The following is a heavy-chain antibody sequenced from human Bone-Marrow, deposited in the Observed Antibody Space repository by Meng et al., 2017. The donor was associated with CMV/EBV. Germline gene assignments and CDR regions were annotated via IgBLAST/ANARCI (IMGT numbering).Heavy chain of an antibody. CDR1: DGSISNYY. D-gene: IGHD3-22*01. Sequence: SETLSLTCTVSDGSISNYYWNWIRQPPGKGLEWIGYIYYTGSTNYNPSLKSRVTISLDTSKNQFSLKLSSVTAADTAVYYCARVDYDSSGYYEDFDYWGQGTLVTVSS. V-gene: IGHV4-59*01. CDR2: IYYTGST. J-gene: IGHJ4*02. CDR3: ARVDYDSSGYYEDFDY.